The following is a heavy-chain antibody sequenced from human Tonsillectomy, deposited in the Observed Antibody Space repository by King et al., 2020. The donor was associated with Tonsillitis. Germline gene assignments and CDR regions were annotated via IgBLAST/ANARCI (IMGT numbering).Heavy chain of an antibody. D-gene: IGHD6-6*01. V-gene: IGHV4-34*01. CDR3: ARERFEGQLLNNAFDY. CDR1: GGAFSGDY. J-gene: IGHJ4*02. CDR2: ISHSGST. Sequence: VQLQQWGAGLLKPSETLSLTCAVYGGAFSGDYWSWVRQPPGKRLEWIGEISHSGSTNYNPPLKRRVTMSVDTSKNQFSLKLTSVTAADTAVYFCARERFEGQLLNNAFDYWGQGTLVTVSS.